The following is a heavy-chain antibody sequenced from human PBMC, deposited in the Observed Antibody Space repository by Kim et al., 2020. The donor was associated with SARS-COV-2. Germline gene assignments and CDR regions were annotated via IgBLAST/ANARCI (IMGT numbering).Heavy chain of an antibody. CDR1: GFTFSSYG. J-gene: IGHJ5*02. Sequence: GGSLRLSCAASGFTFSSYGMHWVHQAPGKGLEWVAVIWYDGSNKYYADSVKGRFTISRDNSKNTLYLQMNSLRAEDTAVYYCARGINLRDIVVVPAANWFDPWGQGTLVTVSS. D-gene: IGHD2-2*01. CDR2: IWYDGSNK. CDR3: ARGINLRDIVVVPAANWFDP. V-gene: IGHV3-33*01.